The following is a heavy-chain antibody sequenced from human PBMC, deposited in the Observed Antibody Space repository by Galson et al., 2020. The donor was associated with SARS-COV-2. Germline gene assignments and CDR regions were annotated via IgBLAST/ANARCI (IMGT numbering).Heavy chain of an antibody. CDR3: ARGPAAIDACEI. CDR2: ISAYNGNT. V-gene: IGHV1-18*01. J-gene: IGHJ3*02. Sequence: GESLKISCKASGYTFTSYGISWVRQAPGQGLEWMGWISAYNGNTNYAQKLQGRVTMTTDTSTSTAYMELRSLRSDDTAVYYCARGPAAIDACEIWGQGTMVTVSS. D-gene: IGHD2-2*01. CDR1: GYTFTSYG.